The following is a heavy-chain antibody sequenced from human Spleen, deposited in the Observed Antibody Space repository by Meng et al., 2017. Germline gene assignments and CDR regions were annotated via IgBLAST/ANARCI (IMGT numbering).Heavy chain of an antibody. D-gene: IGHD5-24*01. V-gene: IGHV3-23*01. CDR3: ARLVEEMATTRRALYYYGMDV. CDR1: GFTFSSYA. Sequence: GGSLRLSCAASGFTFSSYAMSWVRQAPGKGLEWVSAISGSGGSTYYADSVKGRFTISRDNSKNTLYLQMNSLRAEDTAVYYCARLVEEMATTRRALYYYGMDVWGQGTTVTVSS. CDR2: ISGSGGST. J-gene: IGHJ6*02.